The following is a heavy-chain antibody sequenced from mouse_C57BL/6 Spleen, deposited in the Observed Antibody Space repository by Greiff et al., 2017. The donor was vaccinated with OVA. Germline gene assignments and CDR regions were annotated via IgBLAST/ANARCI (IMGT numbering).Heavy chain of an antibody. CDR2: IDPSASYT. D-gene: IGHD3-2*02. CDR1: GYTFTSYW. CDR3: ARSPDSSGYAGFAY. Sequence: QVQLQQPGAELVMPGASVKLSCKASGYTFTSYWMHWVKQRPGQGLEWIGEIDPSASYTNYNQKFKGKSTLTVDKSSSTAYMQLSSLTSEDSAVYYCARSPDSSGYAGFAYWGQGTLVTVSA. V-gene: IGHV1-69*01. J-gene: IGHJ3*01.